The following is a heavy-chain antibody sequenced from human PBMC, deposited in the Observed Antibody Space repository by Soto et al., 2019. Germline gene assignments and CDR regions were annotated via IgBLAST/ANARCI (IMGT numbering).Heavy chain of an antibody. CDR3: ARVYYYGSGSTYYYYMDV. D-gene: IGHD3-10*01. J-gene: IGHJ6*03. CDR2: TYYSGST. V-gene: IGHV4-59*01. CDR1: GGSISSYY. Sequence: SETLSLTCTVSGGSISSYYWSWIRQPPGKGLEWIGYTYYSGSTNYNPSLKSRVTISVDTSKNQFSLKLSSVTAADTAVYYCARVYYYGSGSTYYYYMDVWGKGTTVTVSS.